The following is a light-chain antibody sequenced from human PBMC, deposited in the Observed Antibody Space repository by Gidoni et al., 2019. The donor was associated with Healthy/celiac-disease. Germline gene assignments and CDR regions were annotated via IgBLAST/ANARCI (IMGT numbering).Light chain of an antibody. CDR1: QSISSW. J-gene: IGKJ4*01. Sequence: DIQMTQSPSTLSASVGDRVTITCRASQSISSWLAWYQQKPGKAPKVLIYKASSLESGVPSRFSGSGSGTEFTLTISSLQPDDFATYYCQQYNSYSLTFXGXTKVEIK. V-gene: IGKV1-5*03. CDR2: KAS. CDR3: QQYNSYSLT.